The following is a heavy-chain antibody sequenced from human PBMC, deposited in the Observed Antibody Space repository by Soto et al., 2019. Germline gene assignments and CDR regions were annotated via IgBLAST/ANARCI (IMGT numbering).Heavy chain of an antibody. D-gene: IGHD3-22*01. CDR2: IKQDGSEK. V-gene: IGHV3-7*03. J-gene: IGHJ4*02. CDR3: ARMTYYYDSSAHY. Sequence: GGSLRLSCAASGFTFSSYWMSWVRQAPGKGLEWVANIKQDGSEKYYVDSVKGRFTISRDNAKNSLYLQMNSLRAADTAVYYCARMTYYYDSSAHYWGQGTLVTVSS. CDR1: GFTFSSYW.